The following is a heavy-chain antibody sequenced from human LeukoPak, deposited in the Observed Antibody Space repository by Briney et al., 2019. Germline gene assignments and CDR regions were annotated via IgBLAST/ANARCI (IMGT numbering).Heavy chain of an antibody. CDR3: AREAWELLGRGWFDP. CDR1: GGSISSGCYY. CDR2: IYTSGST. D-gene: IGHD1-26*01. V-gene: IGHV4-61*02. Sequence: SQTLSLTCTVSGGSISSGCYYWSWIRQPARKGLEWIGRIYTSGSTNYNPSLKSRVTISVDTSKNQFSLKLSSVTAADTAVYYCAREAWELLGRGWFDPWGQGTLVTVSS. J-gene: IGHJ5*02.